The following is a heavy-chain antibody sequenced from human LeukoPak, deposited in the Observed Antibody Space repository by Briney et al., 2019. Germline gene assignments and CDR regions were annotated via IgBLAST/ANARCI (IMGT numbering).Heavy chain of an antibody. D-gene: IGHD3-22*01. CDR1: GFTFSSYA. Sequence: GGSLRLSCAASGFTFSSYAMSWVRQAPGKGLEWVSAISGSGGSTYYADSVKGRFTISRDNSKNTLYLQMNSLRAEDTAVYYCAKGGGTHLYDSSAARAWGQGTLVTVSS. CDR2: ISGSGGST. J-gene: IGHJ5*02. V-gene: IGHV3-23*01. CDR3: AKGGGTHLYDSSAARA.